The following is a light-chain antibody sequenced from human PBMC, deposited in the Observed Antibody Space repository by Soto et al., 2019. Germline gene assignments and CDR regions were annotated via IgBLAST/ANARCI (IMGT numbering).Light chain of an antibody. V-gene: IGLV1-40*01. Sequence: QSVLTQPPSVSGAPGQRVTISCTGSSSNIGAGYDVHWYQQLPGTAPKLLIYVNNNRPSGVPDRFSASKSGTSASLVITGLQAEDEADYYCQSYDSSLSTSGVFGGGT. CDR3: QSYDSSLSTSGV. CDR2: VNN. J-gene: IGLJ3*02. CDR1: SSNIGAGYD.